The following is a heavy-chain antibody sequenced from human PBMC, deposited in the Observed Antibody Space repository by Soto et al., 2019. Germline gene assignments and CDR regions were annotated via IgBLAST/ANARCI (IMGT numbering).Heavy chain of an antibody. Sequence: PSETLSLTCAVYGGSFSGYYWSWIRQPPGKGLEWIGEINHSGSTNYNPSLKSRVTMSVDTSKQEFSLKLSSVTAADTALYYCARGGQDFRSGPFAYWGRGALVTVSS. V-gene: IGHV4-34*01. J-gene: IGHJ4*02. CDR2: INHSGST. CDR1: GGSFSGYY. CDR3: ARGGQDFRSGPFAY. D-gene: IGHD3-3*01.